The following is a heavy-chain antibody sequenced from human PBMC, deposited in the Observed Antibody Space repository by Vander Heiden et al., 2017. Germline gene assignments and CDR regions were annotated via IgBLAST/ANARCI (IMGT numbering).Heavy chain of an antibody. CDR1: GFTFSSYS. CDR3: ARDQMGVPDY. Sequence: EVQLVESGGGLVKPGGSLRLYCAASGFTFSSYSMNGVRQAPGKGLEWVSSISSSSRYIYHADSVKGRFTISRDNAKNSLYLKMNSLRAEDTAVYYGARDQMGVPDYWGQGTLVTVSS. D-gene: IGHD3-10*01. V-gene: IGHV3-21*01. CDR2: ISSSSRYI. J-gene: IGHJ4*02.